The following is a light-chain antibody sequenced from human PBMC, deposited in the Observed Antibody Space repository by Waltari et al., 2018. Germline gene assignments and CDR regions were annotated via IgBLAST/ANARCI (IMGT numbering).Light chain of an antibody. CDR3: CSYAGSSTPYV. CDR2: EVS. Sequence: QSALTQPASVSGSPGQSITISCTGTSSDVGSYNLVSWYQQHPGKAPKLMIYEVSERPSGGSNRFSGSKSGNTASLTISGLQAEDEADYYCCSYAGSSTPYVFGSGTKVTVL. V-gene: IGLV2-23*02. CDR1: SSDVGSYNL. J-gene: IGLJ6*01.